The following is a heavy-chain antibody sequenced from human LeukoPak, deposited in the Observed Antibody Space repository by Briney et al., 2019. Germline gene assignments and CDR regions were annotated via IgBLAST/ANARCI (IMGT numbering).Heavy chain of an antibody. CDR2: MNPNSGNT. Sequence: ASVKVSCKASGYTFTGYYMHWVRQATGQGLEWMGWMNPNSGNTGYAQKFQGRVTMTRNTSISTAYMELGSLRSEDTAVYYCARNKAAMRWFDPWGQGTLVTVSS. CDR3: ARNKAAMRWFDP. CDR1: GYTFTGYY. D-gene: IGHD6-25*01. V-gene: IGHV1-8*02. J-gene: IGHJ5*02.